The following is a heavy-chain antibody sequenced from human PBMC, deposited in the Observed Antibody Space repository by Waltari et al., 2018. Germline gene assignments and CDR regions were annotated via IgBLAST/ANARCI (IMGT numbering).Heavy chain of an antibody. CDR1: GFTFSSYW. D-gene: IGHD3-3*01. J-gene: IGHJ4*02. CDR2: IKQDGSEK. V-gene: IGHV3-7*01. Sequence: EVQLVESGGGLVQPGGSLRLSCAASGFTFSSYWMSWVRQAPGKGLEWVANIKQDGSEKYYVDSVKGRFTISRDNAKNSLYLQMNSLRAEDTAVYYCARGGWDFWSGYYMDCWGQGTLVTVSS. CDR3: ARGGWDFWSGYYMDC.